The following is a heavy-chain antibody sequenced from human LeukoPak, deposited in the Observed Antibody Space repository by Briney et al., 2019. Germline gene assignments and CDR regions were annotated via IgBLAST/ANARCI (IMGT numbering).Heavy chain of an antibody. J-gene: IGHJ6*02. CDR3: ARDNWNYIYYGVDV. D-gene: IGHD1-7*01. Sequence: SQTLSLTCTVSGGSISSGGYYWSWIRQHPGKGLEWIGYIYYSGSTYYNPSLKSRVTISVDTSKNQFSLRLSSVTAADTAVYYCARDNWNYIYYGVDVWGQGTTVTVSS. V-gene: IGHV4-31*03. CDR2: IYYSGST. CDR1: GGSISSGGYY.